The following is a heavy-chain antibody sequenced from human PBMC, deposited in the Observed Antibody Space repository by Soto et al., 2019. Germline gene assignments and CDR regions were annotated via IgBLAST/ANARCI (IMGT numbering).Heavy chain of an antibody. Sequence: EVQLVESGGGLVQPGGSLRLSCAASGFTFSSHWMSWVRQAPGKGLEWVANIKQDGSEKYYVDSVKGRFTISRDNAKNSLYLQMNSLRAEDTAVYYCASEGSSGMNYWGQGTLVTVSS. CDR1: GFTFSSHW. V-gene: IGHV3-7*03. J-gene: IGHJ4*02. CDR3: ASEGSSGMNY. CDR2: IKQDGSEK. D-gene: IGHD6-19*01.